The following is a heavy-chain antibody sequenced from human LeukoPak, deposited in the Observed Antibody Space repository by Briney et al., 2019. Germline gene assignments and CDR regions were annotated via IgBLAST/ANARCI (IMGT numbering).Heavy chain of an antibody. V-gene: IGHV4-39*01. D-gene: IGHD5-24*01. CDR1: GGSIISSSYY. J-gene: IGHJ4*02. CDR2: IYYRGST. Sequence: SGTLSHTCTVSGGSIISSSYYGGWIRQPRGKGLGWIGSIYYRGSTYYNPSLKSRVTISVHTSKNQFSLKPSSATDADTSVYYCPRQRDFRDGYNDFDYWGQGTLVTVSS. CDR3: PRQRDFRDGYNDFDY.